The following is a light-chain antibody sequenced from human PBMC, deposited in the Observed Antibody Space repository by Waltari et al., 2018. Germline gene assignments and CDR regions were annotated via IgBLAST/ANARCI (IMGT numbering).Light chain of an antibody. V-gene: IGLV1-40*01. Sequence: QSVLTQPPSVSGAPGQRVTISCTGSSSNIGAGYDVHWYQQLPGTAPKLLIYGTSNRPSGVPYRFSGSKPGTSASLAITGLQAEDEADYYCQSYDSSLNYVFGTGTKVTVL. J-gene: IGLJ1*01. CDR3: QSYDSSLNYV. CDR1: SSNIGAGYD. CDR2: GTS.